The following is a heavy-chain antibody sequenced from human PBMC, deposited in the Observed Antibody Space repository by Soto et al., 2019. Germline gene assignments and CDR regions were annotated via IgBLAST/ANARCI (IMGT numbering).Heavy chain of an antibody. J-gene: IGHJ4*02. V-gene: IGHV3-23*01. CDR3: AKDLGYCSGGSCSWLDY. Sequence: GGSLRLSCAASGFTFSSYAMSWVRQAPGKGLEWVSAISGSGGSTYYADSVKGRFTISRDNSKNTLYLQMNSLRAEDTAVYYCAKDLGYCSGGSCSWLDYWGQGTLVTVSS. D-gene: IGHD2-15*01. CDR1: GFTFSSYA. CDR2: ISGSGGST.